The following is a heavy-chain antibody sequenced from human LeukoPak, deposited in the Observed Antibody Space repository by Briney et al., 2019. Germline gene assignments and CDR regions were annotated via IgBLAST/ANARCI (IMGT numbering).Heavy chain of an antibody. CDR2: LSGSSSTI. J-gene: IGHJ4*02. CDR1: GFTFSSYS. D-gene: IGHD1-1*01. Sequence: GGSLRLSCAASGFTFSSYSRNWGRQAPGKGLEWISYLSGSSSTIYYADSVKGRFTISRDNAKNSLYLQMNSLRVEDTAVYYCARGLYNTSSRPHFDYWGQGTLVTVSS. CDR3: ARGLYNTSSRPHFDY. V-gene: IGHV3-48*01.